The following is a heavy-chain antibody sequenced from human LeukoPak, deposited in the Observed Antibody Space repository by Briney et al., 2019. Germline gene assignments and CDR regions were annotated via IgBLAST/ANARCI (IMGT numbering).Heavy chain of an antibody. CDR1: GGSIRSYY. CDR3: ARHYDSGSYALDY. J-gene: IGHJ4*02. CDR2: IYHSGST. Sequence: SETLSLTCTVSGGSIRSYYWSWIRQPPGKGLEWIGHIYHSGSTNYNPSLKSRVTMSVDTSKNQFSLRLSSVTAADTAVYYCARHYDSGSYALDYWGQGALVTVSS. V-gene: IGHV4-59*08. D-gene: IGHD3-10*01.